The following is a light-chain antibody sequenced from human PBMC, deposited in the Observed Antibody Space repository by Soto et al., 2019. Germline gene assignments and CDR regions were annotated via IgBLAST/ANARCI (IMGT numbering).Light chain of an antibody. V-gene: IGKV3-15*01. J-gene: IGKJ4*01. CDR1: QSIVNN. CDR3: QQYNDWPLT. Sequence: EIVMTQSPATLSVSPGERATLSCRASQSIVNNLAWYQQKPGQGPRLLIYCASSRATGLPARFSGSGSGTGFTLTISSLQSEDVAIYYCQQYNDWPLTFGGGTKVEIK. CDR2: CAS.